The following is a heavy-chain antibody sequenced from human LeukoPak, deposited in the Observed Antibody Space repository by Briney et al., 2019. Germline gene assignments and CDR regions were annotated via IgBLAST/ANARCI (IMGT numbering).Heavy chain of an antibody. V-gene: IGHV3-21*01. Sequence: GGSLRLSCAASGFTFSTYDMNWVRQAPGKGLEWVSSISSRSSSIYYADSVKGRFTISRDNAKNSLYLQMNSLRAEDTAVYWCARDYIAYDPLDYWGQGTLVTVSS. CDR1: GFTFSTYD. CDR3: ARDYIAYDPLDY. D-gene: IGHD3-3*01. CDR2: ISSRSSSI. J-gene: IGHJ4*02.